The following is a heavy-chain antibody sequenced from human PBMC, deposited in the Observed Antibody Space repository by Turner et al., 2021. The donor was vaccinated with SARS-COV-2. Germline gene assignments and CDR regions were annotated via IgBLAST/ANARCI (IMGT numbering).Heavy chain of an antibody. CDR1: GFTFSSYW. Sequence: EVQLVESGGGLVQPGGSVRLSCAASGFTFSSYWMHWVRQAPGKGLVWVSRINSDGSSTTYADSVKGRFTISRDNAKNTLYLQMNSLRAEDTAVYYCAREGLRAVPDFDLWGRGTLVTVSS. V-gene: IGHV3-74*01. D-gene: IGHD6-19*01. CDR3: AREGLRAVPDFDL. J-gene: IGHJ2*01. CDR2: INSDGSST.